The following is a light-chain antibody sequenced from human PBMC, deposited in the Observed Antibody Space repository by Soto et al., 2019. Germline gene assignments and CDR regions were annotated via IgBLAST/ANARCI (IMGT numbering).Light chain of an antibody. J-gene: IGKJ2*01. CDR3: QQYGSSPRT. V-gene: IGKV3-20*01. CDR2: GAS. Sequence: IVLTQSPGTLSLSPGERATLSCRASQSVSSSYLAWYQQKPGQAPRLLIYGASSRATGIPDRFSGSGSGKDFTLTISRLEPEEFAVYYCQQYGSSPRTFGQGTKLEIK. CDR1: QSVSSSY.